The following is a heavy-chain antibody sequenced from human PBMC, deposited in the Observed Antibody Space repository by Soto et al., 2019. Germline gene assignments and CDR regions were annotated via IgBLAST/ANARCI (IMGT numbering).Heavy chain of an antibody. CDR3: ARDPRITIFGPNKSKNANWFDP. V-gene: IGHV1-18*04. Sequence: ASVKVSCKAAGYTFTSYGISWVRQAPGQGLEWMGWISAYNGNTNYAQKLQCRVTMTTDTSTSTAYMELRSLRSDDTAVYYCARDPRITIFGPNKSKNANWFDPGGQEPLVTVSS. CDR1: GYTFTSYG. CDR2: ISAYNGNT. J-gene: IGHJ5*02. D-gene: IGHD3-3*01.